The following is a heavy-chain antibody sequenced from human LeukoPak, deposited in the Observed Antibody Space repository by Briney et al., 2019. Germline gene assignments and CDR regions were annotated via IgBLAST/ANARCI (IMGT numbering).Heavy chain of an antibody. CDR3: ASLKNYYDSCGYLVTDAFDI. J-gene: IGHJ3*02. D-gene: IGHD3-22*01. Sequence: ASVKVSCKASGYTFTTYNINWVRQAPGQGLEWMGWISGYNGNTNYAQKLQGRVTMTTDTSTSTAYMELRSLKSDDTAVYYCASLKNYYDSCGYLVTDAFDIWGQGTMVTVSS. V-gene: IGHV1-18*01. CDR2: ISGYNGNT. CDR1: GYTFTTYN.